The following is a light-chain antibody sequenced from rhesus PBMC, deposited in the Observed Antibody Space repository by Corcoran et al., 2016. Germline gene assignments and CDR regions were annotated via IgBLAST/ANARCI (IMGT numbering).Light chain of an antibody. CDR3: QQHDNSPWT. CDR2: RAS. J-gene: IGKJ1*01. CDR1: QGISNW. V-gene: IGKV1-69*01. Sequence: DIQMTQSPSSLSASVGDRVTITCRASQGISNWLAWYQQKPGKAPKLLIYRASNLETGVPSRFSGRGSGTDLNRTISSLQPEDNATYYCQQHDNSPWTFGQGTKVEIK.